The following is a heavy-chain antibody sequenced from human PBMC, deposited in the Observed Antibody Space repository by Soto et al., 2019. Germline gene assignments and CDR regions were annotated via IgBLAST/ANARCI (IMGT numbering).Heavy chain of an antibody. D-gene: IGHD6-19*01. CDR2: INHSGST. V-gene: IGHV4-34*01. CDR1: GGSFSGYY. J-gene: IGHJ4*02. Sequence: TSETLSLTCAVYGGSFSGYYWSWIRQPPGKGLEWIGEINHSGSTNYNPSLKSRVTISVDTSKNQFSLKLSSVTAADTAVYYCARSGRSGLDYWGQGTLVTVSS. CDR3: ARSGRSGLDY.